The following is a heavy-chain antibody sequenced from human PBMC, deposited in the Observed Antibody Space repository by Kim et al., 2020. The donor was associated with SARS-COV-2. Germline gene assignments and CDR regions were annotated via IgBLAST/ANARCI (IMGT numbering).Heavy chain of an antibody. CDR1: GGSISSSSYY. J-gene: IGHJ3*02. CDR2: IYYSGST. Sequence: SETLSLTCTVSGGSISSSSYYWGWIRQPPGKGLEWIGSIYYSGSTYYNPSLKSRVTISVDTSKNQFSLKLSSVTAADTAVYYCARLVQLLWFGESDAFDIWGQGTMVTVSS. V-gene: IGHV4-39*01. CDR3: ARLVQLLWFGESDAFDI. D-gene: IGHD3-10*01.